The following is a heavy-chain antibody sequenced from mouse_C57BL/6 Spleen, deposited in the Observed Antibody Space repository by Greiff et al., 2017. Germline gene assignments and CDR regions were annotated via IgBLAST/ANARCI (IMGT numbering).Heavy chain of an antibody. J-gene: IGHJ3*01. CDR1: GYTFTSYW. Sequence: VQLQQPGAELVKPGASVKLSCKASGYTFTSYWMQWVKQRPGQGLEWIGEIDPSDSYTNYNQKFKGKATLTVDTSSSTAYMQLSSLTSEDSAVYYCANYGSSSWFAYWGQVTLVTVSA. CDR3: ANYGSSSWFAY. D-gene: IGHD1-1*01. CDR2: IDPSDSYT. V-gene: IGHV1-50*01.